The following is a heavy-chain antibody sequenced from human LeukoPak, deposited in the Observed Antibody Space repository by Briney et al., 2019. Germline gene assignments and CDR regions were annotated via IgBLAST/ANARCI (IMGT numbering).Heavy chain of an antibody. CDR3: ARFLVGAGPSRDYYYYMDV. V-gene: IGHV4-39*01. Sequence: GSLRLSCAASGFTFSTYSMNWVRQPPGKGLEWIGSIYYSGSTYYNPSLKSRVTISVDTSKNQFSLKLSSVTAADTAVYYCARFLVGAGPSRDYYYYMDVWGKGTTVTVSS. CDR2: IYYSGST. D-gene: IGHD2-15*01. CDR1: GFTFSTYSMN. J-gene: IGHJ6*03.